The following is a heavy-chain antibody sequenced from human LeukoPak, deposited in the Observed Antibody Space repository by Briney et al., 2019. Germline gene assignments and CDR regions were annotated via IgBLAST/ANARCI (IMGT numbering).Heavy chain of an antibody. Sequence: SETLSLTCSVSIGSISSSKWWSWVRQSPGKGLEWIGYIYHSGSTYYNPSLKSRVTISVDRSKNQFSLKLSSVTAADTAVYYCARMRDYYGSGSYSYGMDVWGQGTTVTVSS. J-gene: IGHJ6*02. D-gene: IGHD3-10*01. CDR1: IGSISSSKW. CDR2: IYHSGST. CDR3: ARMRDYYGSGSYSYGMDV. V-gene: IGHV4-4*02.